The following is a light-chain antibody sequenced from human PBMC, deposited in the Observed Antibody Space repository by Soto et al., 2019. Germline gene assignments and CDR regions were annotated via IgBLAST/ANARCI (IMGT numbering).Light chain of an antibody. J-gene: IGKJ1*01. V-gene: IGKV3D-15*01. CDR2: GAS. Sequence: EVVMTQSPATLSVSPGERATLSCRASQSVSINLAWYQQKPGQAPRLLIYGASTRATGIPARFSGSGSGAEFTLTISSLQSEDFATYYCQQSYSTPWTFGQGTKVEIK. CDR3: QQSYSTPWT. CDR1: QSVSIN.